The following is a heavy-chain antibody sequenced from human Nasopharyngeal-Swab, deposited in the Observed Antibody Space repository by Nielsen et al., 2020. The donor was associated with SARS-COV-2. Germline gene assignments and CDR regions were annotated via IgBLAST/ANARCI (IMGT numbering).Heavy chain of an antibody. D-gene: IGHD6-19*01. J-gene: IGHJ2*01. Sequence: SETLSLTCTVSGGSISSYYWSWIRQPAGKGLEWIGRIYISGSTNYNPSLKSRVTMSVDTSKNQFSLKLSSVTAADTAVYYCARDRIQWLGEWYFDLWGRGTLVTVSS. CDR1: GGSISSYY. V-gene: IGHV4-4*07. CDR2: IYISGST. CDR3: ARDRIQWLGEWYFDL.